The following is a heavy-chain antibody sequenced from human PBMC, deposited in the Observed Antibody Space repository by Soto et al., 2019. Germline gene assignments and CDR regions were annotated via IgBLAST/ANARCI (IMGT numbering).Heavy chain of an antibody. CDR1: GYTFTSYY. J-gene: IGHJ6*02. CDR2: INPSGGST. CDR3: AREPQHPRVDLGGMDV. Sequence: QVQLVQSGAEVKKPGASVKVSCKASGYTFTSYYMHWVRQAPGQGLEWMGIINPSGGSTSYAQKFQGRVTMTRDTSTSTVYMELSSLRSEDTAVYYCAREPQHPRVDLGGMDVWGQGTTVTVSS. V-gene: IGHV1-46*01. D-gene: IGHD3-16*01.